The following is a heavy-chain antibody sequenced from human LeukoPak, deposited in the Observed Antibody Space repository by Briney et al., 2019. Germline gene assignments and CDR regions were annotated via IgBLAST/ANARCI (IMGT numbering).Heavy chain of an antibody. Sequence: PGGSLRLSCAASGFTFSSYAMSWVRQAPGKGLEWVSAISGSGGSTYYADSVKGRFTISRDNAKNSLYLQMNSLRDEDTAVYYCALHCSSTSCYPYWGQGTLVTVSS. V-gene: IGHV3-23*01. J-gene: IGHJ4*02. CDR2: ISGSGGST. CDR1: GFTFSSYA. D-gene: IGHD2-2*01. CDR3: ALHCSSTSCYPY.